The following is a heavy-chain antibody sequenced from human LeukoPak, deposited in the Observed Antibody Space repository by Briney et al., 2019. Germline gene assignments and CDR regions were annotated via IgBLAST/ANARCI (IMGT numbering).Heavy chain of an antibody. CDR3: AKVPYGDYYFEN. D-gene: IGHD4-17*01. Sequence: GGSLRLSCAASGFTFSSYAMSWVRQAPGKGLEWVSAITASGGSTYYADSVKGRFTISRDNSKNTLYLQVNSLRAEDTAVYYCAKVPYGDYYFENWGQGTLVTVSS. CDR1: GFTFSSYA. CDR2: ITASGGST. J-gene: IGHJ4*02. V-gene: IGHV3-23*01.